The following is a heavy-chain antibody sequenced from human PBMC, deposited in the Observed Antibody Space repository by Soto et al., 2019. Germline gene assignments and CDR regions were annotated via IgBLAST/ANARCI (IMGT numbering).Heavy chain of an antibody. J-gene: IGHJ6*02. CDR2: ISAYNGNT. D-gene: IGHD2-15*01. Sequence: QVQLVQSGAEVKKPGASVKVSCKASGYTFTSYGISWVRQAPGQGLEWMGWISAYNGNTNYAQKLQGRVTMTTDTXPXXAYMELRSLRSDDTAVYYCAREARISGYYYYGMDVWGQGTTVTVSS. CDR3: AREARISGYYYYGMDV. V-gene: IGHV1-18*01. CDR1: GYTFTSYG.